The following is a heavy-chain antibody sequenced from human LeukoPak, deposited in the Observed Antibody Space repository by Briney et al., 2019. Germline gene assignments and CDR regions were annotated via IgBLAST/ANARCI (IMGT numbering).Heavy chain of an antibody. CDR1: GFTFSSYA. Sequence: GGSLRLSCAASGFTFSSYAMSWVRQAPGKGLEWVSAISGSGGSTYYADSVKGRFTISRDNSKNTLYLQMNSLRAEDTAVYYCAKSEGLSGDYYYYYMDVWGKGTTVTVSS. D-gene: IGHD7-27*01. CDR2: ISGSGGST. CDR3: AKSEGLSGDYYYYYMDV. J-gene: IGHJ6*03. V-gene: IGHV3-23*01.